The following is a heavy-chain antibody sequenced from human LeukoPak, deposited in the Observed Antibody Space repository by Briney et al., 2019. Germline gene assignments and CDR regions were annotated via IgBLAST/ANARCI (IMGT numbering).Heavy chain of an antibody. CDR1: GGSISSGGYY. V-gene: IGHV4-31*03. Sequence: PSETLSLTCTVSGGSISSGGYYWSWIRQHPGKGLEWIGYIYYSGSTYYNPSLKSRVTISVDTSKNQFSLKLSSVTAADTAVYYCARDLVVRAGNMDVWGKGTTVTVSS. D-gene: IGHD3-10*01. CDR2: IYYSGST. J-gene: IGHJ6*03. CDR3: ARDLVVRAGNMDV.